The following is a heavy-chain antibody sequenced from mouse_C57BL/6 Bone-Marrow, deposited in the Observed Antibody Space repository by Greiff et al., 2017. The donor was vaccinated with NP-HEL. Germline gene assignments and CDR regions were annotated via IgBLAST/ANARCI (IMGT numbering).Heavy chain of an antibody. J-gene: IGHJ4*01. V-gene: IGHV1-50*01. CDR2: IDPSDSYT. Sequence: QVQLQQPGAELVKPGASVKLSCKASGYTFTSYWMQWVKQRPGQGLEWIGEIDPSDSYTNYNQKLKGKATLTVDTSSSTAYMQLSSLTSEDSAVYYCARMAYWGQGTSVTVSS. CDR3: ARMAY. CDR1: GYTFTSYW.